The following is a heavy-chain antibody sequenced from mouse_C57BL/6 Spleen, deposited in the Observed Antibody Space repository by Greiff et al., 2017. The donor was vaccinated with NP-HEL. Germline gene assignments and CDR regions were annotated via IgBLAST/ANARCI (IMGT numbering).Heavy chain of an antibody. D-gene: IGHD3-3*01. V-gene: IGHV3-6*01. CDR2: ISYDGSN. Sequence: EVQRVESGPGLVKPSQSLSFTCSVTGYSITSGYYWYWIRQFPGNKLEWMGYISYDGSNNYNPSLKNRISITLDTSKNQFFLKLNSVTTEDTATYYCARDGPRDYFDYWGQGTTLTVSS. CDR3: ARDGPRDYFDY. CDR1: GYSITSGYY. J-gene: IGHJ2*01.